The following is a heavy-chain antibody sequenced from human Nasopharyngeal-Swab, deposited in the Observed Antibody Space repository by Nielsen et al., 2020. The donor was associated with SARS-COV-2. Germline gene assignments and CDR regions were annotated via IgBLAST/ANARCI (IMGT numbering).Heavy chain of an antibody. CDR2: TYHRSKWYN. Sequence: SQTLSLTCAISGDGVSSNSAAWNWIRQSPSRGLEWLGRTYHRSKWYNDYAVSVKSRITINPDTSKNQFSLQLNSVTPEDTAVYYCARHHSSSWGDWFDPWGQGTLVTVSS. CDR3: ARHHSSSWGDWFDP. J-gene: IGHJ5*02. D-gene: IGHD6-13*01. CDR1: GDGVSSNSAA. V-gene: IGHV6-1*01.